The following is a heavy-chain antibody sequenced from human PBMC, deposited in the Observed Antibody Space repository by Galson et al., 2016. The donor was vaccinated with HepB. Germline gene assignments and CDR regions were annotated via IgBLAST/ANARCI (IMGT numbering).Heavy chain of an antibody. J-gene: IGHJ6*02. CDR2: IWYDGSNK. D-gene: IGHD1-26*01. V-gene: IGHV3-33*01. CDR1: GFTFSSFG. Sequence: SLRLSCAASGFTFSSFGMYWVRQAPGKGLEWVAVIWYDGSNKYYADSVKGRFTISRDNSKNTLYLQMNSLRAGDTAVYHCARGLRAGYYWSFDVWGQGTTVTVSS. CDR3: ARGLRAGYYWSFDV.